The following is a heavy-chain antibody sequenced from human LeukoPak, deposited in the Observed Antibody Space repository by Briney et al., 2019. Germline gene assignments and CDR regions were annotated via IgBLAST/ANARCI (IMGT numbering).Heavy chain of an antibody. D-gene: IGHD3-22*01. CDR1: GFAVGSNY. Sequence: GGSLRLSCVASGFAVGSNYMSWVRQAPGKGLECVSLIYSGGAIRYADSVKGRFTISRDNSKNTLYLQMNSLRAEDTAVYYCAKEYDSSGYYQTDYWGQGTLVTVSS. V-gene: IGHV3-53*01. J-gene: IGHJ4*02. CDR3: AKEYDSSGYYQTDY. CDR2: IYSGGAI.